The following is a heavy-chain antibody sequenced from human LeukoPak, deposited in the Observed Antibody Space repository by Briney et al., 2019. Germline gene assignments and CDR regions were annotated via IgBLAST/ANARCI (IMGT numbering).Heavy chain of an antibody. CDR3: YGANAEH. CDR2: TNTDRCST. V-gene: IGHV3-74*03. Sequence: PGGSLTLSCAASGFTFSSYWMHWVRQAPGKGLVWVSGTNTDRCSTMYAGSVKGRFTIARDNAKNTLYLQMNSLRAEDTAVYYCYGANAEHWGQGTLVTVFS. D-gene: IGHD4-23*01. CDR1: GFTFSSYW. J-gene: IGHJ1*01.